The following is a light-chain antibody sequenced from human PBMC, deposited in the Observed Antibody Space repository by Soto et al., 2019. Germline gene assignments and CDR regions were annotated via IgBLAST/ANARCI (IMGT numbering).Light chain of an antibody. V-gene: IGLV1-40*01. CDR1: HSDIGAGYG. Sequence: QSVLTQPPSVTGAPGQRVTISCTGSHSDIGAGYGVHWYQQFPHSAPKLLIYDTTNRPSGVPDRFSGSRSGTSASLAITGLQAEDEADYYCQSFDSSRIGLPFGGGTQLTVL. CDR3: QSFDSSRIGLP. CDR2: DTT. J-gene: IGLJ2*01.